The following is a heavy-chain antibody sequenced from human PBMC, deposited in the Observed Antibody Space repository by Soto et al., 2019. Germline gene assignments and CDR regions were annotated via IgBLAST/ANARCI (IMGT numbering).Heavy chain of an antibody. D-gene: IGHD7-27*01. CDR2: VGHAGDT. J-gene: IGHJ4*02. Sequence: EVQLVESGGGLVQPGGSLRLSCAASGISFSIYDMHWVRQATGKGLEWVSAVGHAGDTYYVGSVEGRFTISRDTSTNVLHLQMISLRAGDTAVYYCAALGPHIYWGQGILVTVSS. V-gene: IGHV3-13*04. CDR3: AALGPHIY. CDR1: GISFSIYD.